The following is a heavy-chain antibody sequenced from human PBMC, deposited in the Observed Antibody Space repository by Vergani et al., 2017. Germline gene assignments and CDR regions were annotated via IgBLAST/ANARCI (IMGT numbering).Heavy chain of an antibody. D-gene: IGHD6-19*01. CDR1: GASIRSSNYY. Sequence: QLQLQESGPGLVKPSATLSLTCSVSGASIRSSNYYWGWIRQPPGKGLEWIASIYYSGSTYYNPSLKSRVTISVDTSKNQFSLQLSSVTAAATAVYFWARHSTVEWLVKLGWIDPWGQGILVTVSS. V-gene: IGHV4-39*01. CDR2: IYYSGST. CDR3: ARHSTVEWLVKLGWIDP. J-gene: IGHJ5*02.